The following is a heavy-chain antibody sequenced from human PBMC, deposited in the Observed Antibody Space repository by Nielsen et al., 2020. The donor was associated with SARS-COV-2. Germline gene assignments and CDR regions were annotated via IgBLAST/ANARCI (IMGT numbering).Heavy chain of an antibody. CDR3: ARRWYGSGSDREAFDI. CDR2: LSASGTRT. J-gene: IGHJ3*02. D-gene: IGHD3-10*01. Sequence: GGSLRLSCAPSGFTFSSYAMSWVRQAPGKGLEWVSGLSASGTRTYYADPVKGRLTISRDNAKNSLFLQMDSLRAEDTAVYYCARRWYGSGSDREAFDIWGRGTMVTISS. CDR1: GFTFSSYA. V-gene: IGHV3-23*01.